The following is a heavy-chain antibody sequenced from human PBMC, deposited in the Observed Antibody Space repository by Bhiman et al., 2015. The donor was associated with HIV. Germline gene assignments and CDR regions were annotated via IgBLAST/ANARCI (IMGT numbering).Heavy chain of an antibody. CDR3: AKDGLGYSNAFDI. CDR2: IWYDGSNK. V-gene: IGHV3-33*06. J-gene: IGHJ3*02. CDR1: GFTFSSYG. Sequence: QVQLVESGGGVVQPGRSLRLSCAASGFTFSSYGMHWVRQAPGKGLEWVAVIWYDGSNKYYADSVKGRFTISRDNSKNTLYLQMNSLRAEDTAVYYCAKDGLGYSNAFDIWGQGTMVTVSS. D-gene: IGHD6-13*01.